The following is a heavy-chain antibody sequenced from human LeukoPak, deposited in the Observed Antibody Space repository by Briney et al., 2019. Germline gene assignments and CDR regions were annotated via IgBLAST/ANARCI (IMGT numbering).Heavy chain of an antibody. Sequence: GRSLRLSCAASGFTFSSYGMHWVRQAPGKGLEWVAVIWYDGSNKYYADSVKGRFTISRDNSKSTLYLQMNSLRAEDTAVYYCAKDNGDSSGYSYDYWGQGTLVTVSS. V-gene: IGHV3-33*06. CDR3: AKDNGDSSGYSYDY. D-gene: IGHD3-22*01. CDR2: IWYDGSNK. J-gene: IGHJ4*02. CDR1: GFTFSSYG.